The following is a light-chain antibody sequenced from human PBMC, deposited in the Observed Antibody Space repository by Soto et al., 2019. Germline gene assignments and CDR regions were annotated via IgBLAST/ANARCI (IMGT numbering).Light chain of an antibody. CDR1: HSVGTY. J-gene: IGKJ1*01. CDR3: QQYGRPLQT. V-gene: IGKV3-20*01. CDR2: GAS. Sequence: VMTHNPWALCLSAKESSTRSCRASHSVGTYLVWYQQKPGQAPRLLIYGASTRATGIPDRFIGSGCGTHLTLTISSLEPEDFAVHYFQQYGRPLQTFGRGTKVDIK.